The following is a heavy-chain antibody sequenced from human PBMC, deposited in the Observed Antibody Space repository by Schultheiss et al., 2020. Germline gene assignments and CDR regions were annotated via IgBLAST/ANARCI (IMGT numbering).Heavy chain of an antibody. J-gene: IGHJ6*02. Sequence: GGSLRLSCAASGFTFSSYAMSWVRQAPGKGLEWVSAIGTAGDTYYPGSVKGRFTISRENAKNSLYLQMNSLRAGDTAVYYCARDLLSTVTTTGYYYYYGMDVWGQGTTVTVSS. V-gene: IGHV3-13*01. CDR3: ARDLLSTVTTTGYYYYYGMDV. CDR2: IGTAGDT. D-gene: IGHD4-17*01. CDR1: GFTFSSYA.